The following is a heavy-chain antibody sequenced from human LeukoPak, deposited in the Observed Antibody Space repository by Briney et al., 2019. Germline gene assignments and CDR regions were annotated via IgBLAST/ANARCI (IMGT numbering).Heavy chain of an antibody. CDR2: INHSGST. D-gene: IGHD1-26*01. Sequence: SETLSLTCAVYGGSFSGYYWSWIRQPPGKGLEWIGEINHSGSTKDNPSLKSRVTISVDTSKNQFSLKLSSVTAADTAVYYCARGGLSGSPNWFDPWGQGTPVTVSS. CDR1: GGSFSGYY. CDR3: ARGGLSGSPNWFDP. J-gene: IGHJ5*02. V-gene: IGHV4-34*01.